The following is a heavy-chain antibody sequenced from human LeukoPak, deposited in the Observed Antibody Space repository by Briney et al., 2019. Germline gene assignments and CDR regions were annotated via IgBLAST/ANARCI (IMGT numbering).Heavy chain of an antibody. J-gene: IGHJ5*02. D-gene: IGHD6-13*01. CDR2: IYPGDSDT. Sequence: GESLKISCKGSGYSFTSYWIGWVRQMPGKGPEWMGIIYPGDSDTRYSPSFQGQVTISADKSISTAYLQWSSLKASDTAMYYCARQGSSWYNWFDPWGQGTLVTVSS. CDR1: GYSFTSYW. CDR3: ARQGSSWYNWFDP. V-gene: IGHV5-51*01.